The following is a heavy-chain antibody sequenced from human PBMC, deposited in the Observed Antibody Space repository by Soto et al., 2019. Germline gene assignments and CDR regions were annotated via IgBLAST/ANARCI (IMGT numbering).Heavy chain of an antibody. J-gene: IGHJ4*02. Sequence: GGSLRLSCGASGFTFDDYAIHWVRQAPGKGLEWVSGISWNSDTIVYADSVKGRFTISRDSAKKSVYLQMNSLRAEDTALYYCAKAIPPGSYYSAIDYWGQGTLVTVSS. CDR3: AKAIPPGSYYSAIDY. CDR2: ISWNSDTI. D-gene: IGHD3-10*01. V-gene: IGHV3-9*01. CDR1: GFTFDDYA.